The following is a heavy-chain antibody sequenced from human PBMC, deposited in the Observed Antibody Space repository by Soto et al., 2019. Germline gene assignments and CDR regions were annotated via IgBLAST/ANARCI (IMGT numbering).Heavy chain of an antibody. CDR2: INPNSGGT. CDR1: GYTFTGYY. J-gene: IGHJ4*02. V-gene: IGHV1-2*02. Sequence: ASVKVSCKASGYTFTGYYMHWVRQAPGQGLEWMGWINPNSGGTNYAQKFQGRVTMTRDTSISTAYMELSRLRSDDTAVYYCARPRYDFWSGYYSLDYWGQGTLVTVSX. CDR3: ARPRYDFWSGYYSLDY. D-gene: IGHD3-3*01.